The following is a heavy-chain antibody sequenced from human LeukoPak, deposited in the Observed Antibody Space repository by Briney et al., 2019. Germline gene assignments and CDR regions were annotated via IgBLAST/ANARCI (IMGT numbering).Heavy chain of an antibody. J-gene: IGHJ4*02. CDR1: GGTFSSYA. CDR3: ARRALGYCSSTSCYNGHFFDY. Sequence: AASVKVSCKASGGTFSSYAISWVRQAPGQGLEWMGGIIPIFGTANYAQKFQGRVTITTDESTSTAYMELSSLRSEDTAVYYCARRALGYCSSTSCYNGHFFDYWGQGTLVTVSS. V-gene: IGHV1-69*05. D-gene: IGHD2-2*02. CDR2: IIPIFGTA.